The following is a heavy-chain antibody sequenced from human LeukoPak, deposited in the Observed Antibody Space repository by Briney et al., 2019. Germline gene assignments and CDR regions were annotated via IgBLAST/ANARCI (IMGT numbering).Heavy chain of an antibody. CDR1: GGSISSGSYY. CDR2: IYTSGST. J-gene: IGHJ4*02. Sequence: SETLSLTCTVSGGSISSGSYYWSWIRQPAGKGLEWIGRIYTSGSTNYNPSLKSRVTISVDTSKNQLSLKLSSVTAADTAVYYCARAVDTAMVLDYWGQGTLVTVSS. V-gene: IGHV4-61*02. CDR3: ARAVDTAMVLDY. D-gene: IGHD5-18*01.